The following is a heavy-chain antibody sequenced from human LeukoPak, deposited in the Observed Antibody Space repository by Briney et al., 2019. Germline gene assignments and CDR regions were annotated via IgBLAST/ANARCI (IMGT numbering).Heavy chain of an antibody. D-gene: IGHD1-26*01. CDR3: ARGGSYSLAIGQ. CDR2: ISRDGKRQ. CDR1: GFIFNNYD. Sequence: GGSLRLSCATSGFIFNNYDPHWVRQAPGKGLEWLATISRDGKRQFYTDSVKGRFTISRDNAKNSLYLQMNSLRAEDTAVYFCARGGSYSLAIGQWGQGTLVTVSS. V-gene: IGHV3-30*03. J-gene: IGHJ4*02.